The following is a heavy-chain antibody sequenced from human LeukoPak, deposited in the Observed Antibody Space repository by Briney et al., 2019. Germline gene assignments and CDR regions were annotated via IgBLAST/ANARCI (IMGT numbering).Heavy chain of an antibody. CDR1: GFTFRNYG. Sequence: PGGSLRLSCAASGFTFRNYGMHWVRQAPGKGLEWVAVIWNDGSYKYYADSVKGRFTISRDNSKNTLYLQMDSLRAEDTAVYYCVREIRVTKEIDYWGQGTLVTVSS. V-gene: IGHV3-33*01. J-gene: IGHJ4*02. CDR3: VREIRVTKEIDY. CDR2: IWNDGSYK. D-gene: IGHD4-23*01.